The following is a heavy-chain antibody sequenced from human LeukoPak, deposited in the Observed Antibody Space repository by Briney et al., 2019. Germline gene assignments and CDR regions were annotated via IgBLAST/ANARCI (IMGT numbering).Heavy chain of an antibody. CDR2: ISGSGGST. Sequence: GGSLRLSCAASGFTFSSYAISWVRQAPGKGLEWVSAISGSGGSTYYADSVKGRFTISRDNSKNTLYLQMNSLRAEDTAVYYCAKESAAGTSAPNDYWGQGTPVTVSS. J-gene: IGHJ4*02. V-gene: IGHV3-23*01. D-gene: IGHD6-13*01. CDR3: AKESAAGTSAPNDY. CDR1: GFTFSSYA.